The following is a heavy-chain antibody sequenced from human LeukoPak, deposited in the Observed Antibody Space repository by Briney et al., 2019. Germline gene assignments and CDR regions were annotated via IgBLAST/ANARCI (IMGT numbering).Heavy chain of an antibody. CDR1: GFTFTSYA. J-gene: IGHJ4*02. V-gene: IGHV3-23*01. Sequence: GGSLRLSCAASGFTFTSYAMSWVRQAPGKGLEWVSAISGSGHSTDYADSVKGRFTISRDNSKNTLYLQMNSLRAEDTAVYYCAKSPPRYSSGWYEKFEKVFYYFDSWGQGTLVTVSS. D-gene: IGHD6-19*01. CDR3: AKSPPRYSSGWYEKFEKVFYYFDS. CDR2: ISGSGHST.